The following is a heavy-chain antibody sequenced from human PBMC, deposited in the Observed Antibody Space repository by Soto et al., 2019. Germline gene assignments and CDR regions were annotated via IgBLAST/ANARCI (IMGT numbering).Heavy chain of an antibody. CDR3: ARDQRIQLEPYGMDV. V-gene: IGHV3-21*01. D-gene: IGHD5-18*01. J-gene: IGHJ6*02. CDR2: ISSSSSYI. Sequence: GGSLRLSCAASGFTFSSYSMNWVRQAPGKGLEWVSSISSSSSYIYYADSVKGRFTISRDNAKNSLYLQMNSLRAEDTAVYYCARDQRIQLEPYGMDVWGQGTTVTVSS. CDR1: GFTFSSYS.